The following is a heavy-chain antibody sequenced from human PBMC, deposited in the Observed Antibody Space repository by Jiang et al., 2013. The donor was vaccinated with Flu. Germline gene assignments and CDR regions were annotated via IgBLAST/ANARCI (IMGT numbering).Heavy chain of an antibody. V-gene: IGHV3-21*01. Sequence: VQLLESGGGLVKPGGSLRLSCAASGFTFSSYSMNWVRQAPGKGLEWVSSISSSSSYIYYADSVKGRFTISRDNAKNSLYLQMNSLRAEDTAVYYCARDVYGSGSYARVDYWGQGTLVTVSS. CDR1: GFTFSSYS. CDR2: ISSSSSYI. CDR3: ARDVYGSGSYARVDY. J-gene: IGHJ4*02. D-gene: IGHD3-10*01.